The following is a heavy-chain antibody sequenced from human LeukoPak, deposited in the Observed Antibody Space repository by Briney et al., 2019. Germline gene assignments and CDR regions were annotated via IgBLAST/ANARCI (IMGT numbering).Heavy chain of an antibody. Sequence: PGGSLRLSCAASGFTVSSNYMSWVRQAPGKGLEWVSVIYSGGSTYYADSVKGRFTISRDNSKKSFYLQMDSLRAEDTAVYYCTRGRGISEWGQGTLVAVSS. J-gene: IGHJ4*02. CDR3: TRGRGISE. CDR1: GFTVSSNY. V-gene: IGHV3-53*01. CDR2: IYSGGST.